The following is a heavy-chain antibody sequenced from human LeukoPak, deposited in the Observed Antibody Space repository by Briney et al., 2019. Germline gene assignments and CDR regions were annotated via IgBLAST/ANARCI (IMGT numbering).Heavy chain of an antibody. CDR2: IKQDGSEK. D-gene: IGHD2-2*01. CDR3: ARETYCSSTSCYRTGYFQH. J-gene: IGHJ1*01. V-gene: IGHV3-7*01. CDR1: GFTFSSYW. Sequence: GGSLRLSCAASGFTFSSYWMSWVRQAPGKGLEWVANIKQDGSEKYYVDSVRGRFTISRDNAKNSLYLQMNSLRTEDTAVYYCARETYCSSTSCYRTGYFQHWGQGTLVTVSS.